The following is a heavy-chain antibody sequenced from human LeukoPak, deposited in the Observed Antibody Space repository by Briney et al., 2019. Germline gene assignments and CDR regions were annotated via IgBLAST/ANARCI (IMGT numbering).Heavy chain of an antibody. J-gene: IGHJ4*02. CDR3: ARDGSIAVAGTDY. V-gene: IGHV3-21*01. CDR1: GFTFSSYS. Sequence: GGSLRLSCAASGFTFSSYSMSWVRQAPGKGLEWVSSISSSSSYIYYADSVKGRFTISRDNAKNSLYLQMNSLRAEDTAVYYCARDGSIAVAGTDYWGQGTLVTVSS. CDR2: ISSSSSYI. D-gene: IGHD6-19*01.